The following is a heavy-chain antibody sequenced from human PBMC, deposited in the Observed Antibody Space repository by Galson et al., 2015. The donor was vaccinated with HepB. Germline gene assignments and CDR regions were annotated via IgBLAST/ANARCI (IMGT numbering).Heavy chain of an antibody. Sequence: SLRLSCAASGFTFSSYAMSWVRQAPGKGPEWVSAISGSGGSTYYADSVKGRFTISRDNSKNTLYLQMNSLRAEDTAVYYCAKEGVGAVAGRHDYWGQGTLVTVSS. CDR2: ISGSGGST. D-gene: IGHD6-19*01. CDR1: GFTFSSYA. J-gene: IGHJ4*02. CDR3: AKEGVGAVAGRHDY. V-gene: IGHV3-23*01.